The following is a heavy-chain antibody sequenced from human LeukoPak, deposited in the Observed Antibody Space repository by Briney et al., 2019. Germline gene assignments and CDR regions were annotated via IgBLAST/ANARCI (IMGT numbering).Heavy chain of an antibody. CDR3: AREESGSLDF. J-gene: IGHJ4*02. CDR1: GFTFSTYG. CDR2: IWYDGSNK. V-gene: IGHV3-33*01. Sequence: GGSLRLSCAASGFTFSTYGMHWVRQAPGKGLEWVAIIWYDGSNKHYADSVKGRFTISRDISKNTLHLQMNSLRADDTAVYYCAREESGSLDFWGQGTLVTVSS. D-gene: IGHD1-26*01.